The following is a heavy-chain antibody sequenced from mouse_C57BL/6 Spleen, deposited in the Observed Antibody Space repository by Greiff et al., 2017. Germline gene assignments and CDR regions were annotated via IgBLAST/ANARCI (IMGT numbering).Heavy chain of an antibody. Sequence: QVQLQQPGAELVRPGTSVKLSCKASGYTFTSYWMHWVKQRPGQGLEWIGVIDPSDSYTNYNQKFKGKATLTVDTSSSTASMQLSSLPSEDSAVYYCGTLDDWGEGTTLTDSS. CDR3: GTLDD. CDR1: GYTFTSYW. CDR2: IDPSDSYT. J-gene: IGHJ2*01. V-gene: IGHV1-59*01.